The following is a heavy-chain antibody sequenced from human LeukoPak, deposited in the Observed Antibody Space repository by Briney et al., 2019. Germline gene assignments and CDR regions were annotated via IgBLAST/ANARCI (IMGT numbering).Heavy chain of an antibody. CDR2: ISAYNGNT. CDR3: ARVGYDSSGYYYFDY. V-gene: IGHV1-18*01. D-gene: IGHD3-22*01. J-gene: IGHJ4*02. CDR1: GYTFTSYG. Sequence: ASVKVSCKACGYTFTSYGISWVRQAPGQGLEWMGWISAYNGNTNYAQKLQGRVTMTTDTSTSTAYMELRSLRSDDTAVYYCARVGYDSSGYYYFDYWGQGTLVTVSS.